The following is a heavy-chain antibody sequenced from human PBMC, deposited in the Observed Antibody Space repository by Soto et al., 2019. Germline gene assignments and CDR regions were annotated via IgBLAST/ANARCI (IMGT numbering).Heavy chain of an antibody. V-gene: IGHV4-30-2*01. J-gene: IGHJ3*01. CDR2: IYQSGST. D-gene: IGHD4-17*01. CDR1: GGSISSGGYS. CDR3: GRGDYANAFDF. Sequence: QLQLQESGSGLVTPSQTLSLTCAVSGGSISSGGYSWNWIRQPPGKGLEWIGNIYQSGSTYYNASLKSRVTISVDRSKNQFSLKLSSVTAADTAVYYCGRGDYANAFDFWGQGTMVTVSS.